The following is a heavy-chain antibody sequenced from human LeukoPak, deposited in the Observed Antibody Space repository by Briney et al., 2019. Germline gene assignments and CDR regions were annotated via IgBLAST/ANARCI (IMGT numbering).Heavy chain of an antibody. CDR1: GFTFDDYA. Sequence: GGSLRLSCAASGFTFDDYAMHWVRHAPGKGLEWVSGISWNSGSIGYADSVKGRFTISRDNAKNSLYLQMNSLRAEDTALYYCAKVGSSSYDFWSGYSAYFDYWGQGALVTVSS. CDR2: ISWNSGSI. CDR3: AKVGSSSYDFWSGYSAYFDY. J-gene: IGHJ4*02. D-gene: IGHD3-3*01. V-gene: IGHV3-9*01.